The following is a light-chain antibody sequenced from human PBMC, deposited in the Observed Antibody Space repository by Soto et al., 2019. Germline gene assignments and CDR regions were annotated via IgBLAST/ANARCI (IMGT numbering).Light chain of an antibody. J-gene: IGKJ2*01. CDR1: QSVGSY. Sequence: EIVLTQSPATLSLSPGERATLSCRASQSVGSYLAWFQQRPGQAPRLVIHDASKRATGIPARFSGSGSGTDFSLTISGLEPEDFAVYYCQQYNEFQYTFGQGTRLDI. CDR3: QQYNEFQYT. CDR2: DAS. V-gene: IGKV3-11*01.